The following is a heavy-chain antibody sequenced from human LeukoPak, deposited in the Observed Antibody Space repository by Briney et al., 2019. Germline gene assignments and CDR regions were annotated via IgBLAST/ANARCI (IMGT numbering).Heavy chain of an antibody. CDR3: ATKERGWEPFDY. J-gene: IGHJ4*02. CDR2: FDPEDGET. CDR1: GYTLTELS. Sequence: ASVKVSCKVSGYTLTELSMHWVRQAPGKGLEWMGGFDPEDGETIYAQKFQGRVTMTEDTSTDTAYMELSSLRSEDTAVYYCATKERGWEPFDYWGQGTLVTVSS. V-gene: IGHV1-24*01. D-gene: IGHD1-26*01.